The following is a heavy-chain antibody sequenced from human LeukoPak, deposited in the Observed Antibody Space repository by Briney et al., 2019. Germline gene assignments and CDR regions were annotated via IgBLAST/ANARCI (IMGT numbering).Heavy chain of an antibody. J-gene: IGHJ4*02. V-gene: IGHV1-18*01. CDR3: FVSNPLGG. D-gene: IGHD3-16*02. CDR1: GYTFTSYG. CDR2: ISAYNGNT. Sequence: ASVKVSCKASGYTFTSYGISWVRQAPGQGLEWMGWISAYNGNTNYAQKFQGRVTITADESTSTAYMELSSLRSEDTAVYYCFVSNPLGGWGQGTLVTVSS.